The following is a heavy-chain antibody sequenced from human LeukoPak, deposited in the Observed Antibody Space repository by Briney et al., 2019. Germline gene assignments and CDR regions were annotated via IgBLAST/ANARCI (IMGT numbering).Heavy chain of an antibody. CDR1: GDSVSSNSAT. Sequence: SQTLSLTCAISGDSVSSNSATWNWLRQSPSRGLEWLGRTYYRSKWYKYYAVSVKGRITINPDTSKNQFSLQLNSVTPEDTAVYCCARGPSYFQHWGQGTLVTVSS. V-gene: IGHV6-1*01. CDR3: ARGPSYFQH. CDR2: TYYRSKWYK. J-gene: IGHJ1*01.